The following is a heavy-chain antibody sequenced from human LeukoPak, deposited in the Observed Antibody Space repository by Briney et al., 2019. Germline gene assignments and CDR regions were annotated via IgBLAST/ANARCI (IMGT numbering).Heavy chain of an antibody. Sequence: GESLRLSCLVSGFSSSRFGMHRVRQTPGKGLEFVSDNSASWGNTYYTASAMERFTSSRDNSKNILFHQMSSLRLEHTAVYYCAPLGKDASNDIYYQWGQGTLVTVSS. CDR3: APLGKDASNDIYYQ. CDR2: NSASWGNT. V-gene: IGHV3-64D*09. CDR1: GFSSSRFG. D-gene: IGHD1-26*01. J-gene: IGHJ4*02.